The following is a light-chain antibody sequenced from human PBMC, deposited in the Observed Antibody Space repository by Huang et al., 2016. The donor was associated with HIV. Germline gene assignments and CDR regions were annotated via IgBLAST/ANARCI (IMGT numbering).Light chain of an antibody. CDR3: QQTDRFSIT. J-gene: IGKJ5*01. Sequence: DIQMTQSTSSVSASVGERVTITCRASQDISSYVAWYQQKPGKAPKLLIYATSTLQSGVPSRFSGSSSGTEFTLTISSLQPEDFATYYCQQTDRFSITFGQGTRLEIK. V-gene: IGKV1-12*01. CDR2: ATS. CDR1: QDISSY.